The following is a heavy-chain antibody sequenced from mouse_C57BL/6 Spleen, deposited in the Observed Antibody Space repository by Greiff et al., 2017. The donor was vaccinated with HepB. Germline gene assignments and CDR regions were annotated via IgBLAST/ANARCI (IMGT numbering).Heavy chain of an antibody. CDR3: ARSGGYMGSSYYAMDY. Sequence: QVQLKQPGAELVRPGSSVKLSCKASGYTFTSYWMDWVKQRPGQGLEWIGNIYPSDSETHYNQKFKDKATLTVDKSSSTAYMQLSSLTSEDSAVYYCARSGGYMGSSYYAMDYWGQGTSVTVSS. J-gene: IGHJ4*01. CDR1: GYTFTSYW. CDR2: IYPSDSET. V-gene: IGHV1-61*01. D-gene: IGHD1-1*01.